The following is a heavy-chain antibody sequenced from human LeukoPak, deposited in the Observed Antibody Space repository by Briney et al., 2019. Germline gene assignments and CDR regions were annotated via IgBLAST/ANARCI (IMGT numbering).Heavy chain of an antibody. D-gene: IGHD2-2*01. V-gene: IGHV3-30*18. CDR2: ISYDGRNN. CDR1: GFTFNNFG. CDR3: AKGPLRGTAAAIDY. Sequence: GKSLRLSCAASGFTFNNFGMHWVRQAPGKGLEWVAVISYDGRNNNYPDSVKGRFTISRDISTDTLWLQMDSLRPEATAVYYCAKGPLRGTAAAIDYWGQGTLVTVSS. J-gene: IGHJ4*02.